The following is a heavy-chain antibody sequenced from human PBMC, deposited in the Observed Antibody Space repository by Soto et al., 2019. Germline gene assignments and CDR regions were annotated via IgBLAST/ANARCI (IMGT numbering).Heavy chain of an antibody. Sequence: ASVKVSCKVSGYTLTELSMHWVRQAPGKGLEWMGGFDPEDGETIYAQKFQGRVTMTEDTSTDTAYMELSSLRSEDTAVYYCATAPYDSSGYSRYFDYWGQGTLVTVSS. CDR2: FDPEDGET. J-gene: IGHJ4*02. CDR1: GYTLTELS. D-gene: IGHD3-22*01. CDR3: ATAPYDSSGYSRYFDY. V-gene: IGHV1-24*01.